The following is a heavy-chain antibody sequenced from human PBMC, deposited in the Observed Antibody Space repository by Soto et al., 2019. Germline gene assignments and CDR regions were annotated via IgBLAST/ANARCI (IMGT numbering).Heavy chain of an antibody. Sequence: QITLKESGPTLVKPTQTLTLTCTFSGFSLSTSGVGVGWIRHPPGKALEWLALIYWDDDKRYSPSLKSRLTITKDTSKHHVVLTMTNIDAVDTAAYACARATTVVVEYWGQGTLVTVSS. CDR3: ARATTVVVEY. CDR2: IYWDDDK. CDR1: GFSLSTSGVG. V-gene: IGHV2-5*02. D-gene: IGHD4-17*01. J-gene: IGHJ4*02.